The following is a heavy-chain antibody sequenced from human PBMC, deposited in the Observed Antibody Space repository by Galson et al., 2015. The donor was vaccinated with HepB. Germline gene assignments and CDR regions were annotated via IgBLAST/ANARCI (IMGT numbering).Heavy chain of an antibody. CDR3: AKDIGRFWNGNGMDV. J-gene: IGHJ6*02. V-gene: IGHV3-30*18. Sequence: SLRLSCAASGFTFSSYGMHWVRQAPGKGLEWVAVISYDGSNKYYADSVKGRFTISRDNSKNTLYLQMNSLRAEDTAVYYYAKDIGRFWNGNGMDVWGQGTTVTVSS. D-gene: IGHD1-1*01. CDR2: ISYDGSNK. CDR1: GFTFSSYG.